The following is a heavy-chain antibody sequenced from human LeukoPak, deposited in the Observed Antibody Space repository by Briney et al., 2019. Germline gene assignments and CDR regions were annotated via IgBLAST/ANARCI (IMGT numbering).Heavy chain of an antibody. J-gene: IGHJ6*02. D-gene: IGHD6-19*01. V-gene: IGHV3-21*01. CDR3: ARAPTSQWLDEGPDGMDV. CDR1: GFTFGSYS. CDR2: ISSSSSYI. Sequence: GSLRLSCAASGFTFGSYSMNWVRQAPGKGLEWVSSISSSSSYIYYADSVKGRFTISRDNAKNSLYLQMNSLRAEDTAVYYCARAPTSQWLDEGPDGMDVWGQGTTVTVSS.